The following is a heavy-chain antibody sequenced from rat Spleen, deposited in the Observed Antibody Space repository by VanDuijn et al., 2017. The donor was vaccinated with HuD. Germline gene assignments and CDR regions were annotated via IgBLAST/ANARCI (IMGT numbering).Heavy chain of an antibody. CDR2: ISTGGGNT. J-gene: IGHJ2*01. Sequence: EVQLVESGGGLVQPGRSMKLSCAALGFTFSNYYMAWVRQAPTKGLEWVASISTGGGNTYYRDSVKGRFTISRDNAKSTLYLQMDSLRSEDTATYYCTTDPYTYYGYNHLFDYWGQGVMVTVSS. D-gene: IGHD1-9*01. CDR3: TTDPYTYYGYNHLFDY. V-gene: IGHV5-25*01. CDR1: GFTFSNYY.